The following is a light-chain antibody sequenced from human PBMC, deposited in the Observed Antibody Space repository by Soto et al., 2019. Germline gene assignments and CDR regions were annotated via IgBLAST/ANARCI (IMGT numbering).Light chain of an antibody. V-gene: IGKV1-39*01. CDR2: AAS. CDR3: QQTYSTPHT. CDR1: QDIRRY. J-gene: IGKJ2*01. Sequence: DIQMTQSPSSLAASVGDRVTITCRASQDIRRYLNWYQQRPGKAPKLLIFAASSLQSGVPSRFSGSGSGTDFTLTISSLQPEDFATYYCQQTYSTPHTFGQGTKLEIK.